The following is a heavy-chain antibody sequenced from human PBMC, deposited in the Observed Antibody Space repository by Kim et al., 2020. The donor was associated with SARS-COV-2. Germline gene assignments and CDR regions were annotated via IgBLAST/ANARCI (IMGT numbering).Heavy chain of an antibody. Sequence: SVRGRFTSSRDNAKHSLYLQMNSLRAEDTAVYYCARLGDYSNYYYYYMDVWGKGTTVTVSS. CDR3: ARLGDYSNYYYYYMDV. D-gene: IGHD4-4*01. J-gene: IGHJ6*03. V-gene: IGHV3-11*06.